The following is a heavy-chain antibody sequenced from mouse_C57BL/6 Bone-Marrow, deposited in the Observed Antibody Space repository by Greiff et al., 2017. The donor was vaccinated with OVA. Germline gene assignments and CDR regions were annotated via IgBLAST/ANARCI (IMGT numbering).Heavy chain of an antibody. J-gene: IGHJ4*01. CDR3: ARSKFGAMDY. CDR2: IYPRGGST. CDR1: GYTFTDHT. Sequence: VQLQQSDAGLVKPGASVKISCKVSGYTFTDHTIHWMKQRPEQGLEWIGYIYPRGGSTKYPEKLKGQSTLTADKSYSTAYMQLNSLTSEDSAVYFCARSKFGAMDYWGQGTSVTVSA. V-gene: IGHV1-78*01.